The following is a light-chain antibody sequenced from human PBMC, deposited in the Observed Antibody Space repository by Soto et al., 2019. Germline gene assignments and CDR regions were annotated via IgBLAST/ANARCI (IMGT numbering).Light chain of an antibody. CDR3: AASDDSLNGPV. J-gene: IGLJ3*02. CDR1: SSNIGNNA. CDR2: SDD. V-gene: IGLV1-36*01. Sequence: QSVLTQPPSVSEAPRQRVTISCSGSSSNIGNNAVNWYQQLPGKAPKLLIYSDDLLPAGVSDRFSGSKSGTSASLAISGLQSGDEADYYCAASDDSLNGPVFGGGTKVTVL.